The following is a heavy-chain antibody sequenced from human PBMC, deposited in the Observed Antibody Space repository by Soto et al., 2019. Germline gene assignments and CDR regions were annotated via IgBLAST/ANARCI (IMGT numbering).Heavy chain of an antibody. V-gene: IGHV4-30-2*01. J-gene: IGHJ4*02. Sequence: QLQLQDSGSGLVKPSQTLSLTCAVPGGSISSGGYSWSWIRQPPGKGLEWIGDIYHRGSTYHNPSLQSRRSISVDRSKNQVSLKLSSVDAAVTAGYYCAAGASFGVVPLDYLGQGTLVTVS. CDR1: GGSISSGGYS. CDR2: IYHRGST. D-gene: IGHD3-3*01. CDR3: AAGASFGVVPLDY.